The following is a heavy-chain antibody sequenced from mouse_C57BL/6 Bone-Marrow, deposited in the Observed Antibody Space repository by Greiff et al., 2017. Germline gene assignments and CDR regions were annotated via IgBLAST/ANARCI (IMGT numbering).Heavy chain of an antibody. CDR3: ATMMVTTWVFAY. Sequence: EVQGVESGGGLVQPGESLKLSCESNEYEFPSHDMSWVRKTPEKRLELVAAINSDGGSTYYPDTMERRFIISRDNTKKTLYLQMSSLRSEDTALYYCATMMVTTWVFAYWGQGTLVTVSA. CDR1: EYEFPSHD. J-gene: IGHJ3*01. V-gene: IGHV5-2*01. D-gene: IGHD2-3*01. CDR2: INSDGGST.